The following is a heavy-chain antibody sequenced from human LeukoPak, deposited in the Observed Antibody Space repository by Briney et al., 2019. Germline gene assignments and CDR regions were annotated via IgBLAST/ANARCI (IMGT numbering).Heavy chain of an antibody. V-gene: IGHV4-34*01. Sequence: SETLSLTCAVYGGSFSGYYWSWIRQPPGKGLEWIGEINHSGSTNYNPSLKSRVTISVDTSKNQFSLKLSSVTAADTAVHYCARKTGYSSSWLSYWGQGTLVTVSS. J-gene: IGHJ4*02. CDR3: ARKTGYSSSWLSY. CDR2: INHSGST. D-gene: IGHD6-13*01. CDR1: GGSFSGYY.